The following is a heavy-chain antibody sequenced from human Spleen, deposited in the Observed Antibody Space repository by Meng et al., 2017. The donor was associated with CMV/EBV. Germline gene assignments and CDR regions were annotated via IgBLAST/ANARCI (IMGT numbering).Heavy chain of an antibody. D-gene: IGHD6-19*01. V-gene: IGHV3-21*01. CDR2: ISSSSSSI. J-gene: IGHJ6*02. Sequence: GGSLRLSCASSGFTFSSYSMTWVRQAPGKGLEWVSSISSSSSSIYYADSVEGRFTISRDTVKNTVNLQMNSLRVDDTAVYYCVREGAVAGYGMDVWGQGTTVTVSS. CDR1: GFTFSSYS. CDR3: VREGAVAGYGMDV.